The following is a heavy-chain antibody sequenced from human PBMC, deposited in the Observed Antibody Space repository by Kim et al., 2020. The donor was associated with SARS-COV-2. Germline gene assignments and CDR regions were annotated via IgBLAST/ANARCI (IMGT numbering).Heavy chain of an antibody. CDR3: ARRRYGSGSYDAFDI. V-gene: IGHV4-59*01. D-gene: IGHD3-10*01. J-gene: IGHJ3*02. Sequence: PSRKRRVTISVDTSKNQFSRKLSSVTAADTAVYYCARRRYGSGSYDAFDIWGQGTMVTVSS.